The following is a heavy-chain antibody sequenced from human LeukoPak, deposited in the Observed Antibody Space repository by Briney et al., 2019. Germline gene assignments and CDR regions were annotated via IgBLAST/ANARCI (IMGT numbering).Heavy chain of an antibody. V-gene: IGHV4-59*01. CDR1: GGSISSYY. D-gene: IGHD6-19*01. CDR2: IYYSGST. Sequence: PETLSLTCTVSGGSISSYYWSWIRQPPGKGLEWIGYIYYSGSTNYNPSLKSRVTISVDTSKNQFSLKLSSVTAADTAVYYCARAGIAVAADFDYWGQGTLVTVSS. J-gene: IGHJ4*02. CDR3: ARAGIAVAADFDY.